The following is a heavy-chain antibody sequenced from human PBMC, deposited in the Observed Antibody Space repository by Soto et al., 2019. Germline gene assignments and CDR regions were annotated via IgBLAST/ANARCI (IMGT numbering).Heavy chain of an antibody. CDR1: GFTFSSYG. CDR3: AKEGGLSGSYYISSSYYFDY. V-gene: IGHV3-30*18. D-gene: IGHD1-26*01. Sequence: QVQLVESGGGVVQPGRSLRLSCVASGFTFSSYGMHWVRQAPGKGLEWVAIISYDGSNTYYADSVKGRFTISRDNSKNTLYLQTNSLRAEDTSVYYCAKEGGLSGSYYISSSYYFDYWGQGTLVTVSS. J-gene: IGHJ4*02. CDR2: ISYDGSNT.